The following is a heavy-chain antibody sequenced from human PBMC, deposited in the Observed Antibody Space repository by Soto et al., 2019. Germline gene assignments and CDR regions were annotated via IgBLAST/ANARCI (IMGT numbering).Heavy chain of an antibody. J-gene: IGHJ6*02. CDR1: VYTFTNYW. CDR3: AASIFYYGMDV. Sequence: GESLKISCKGSVYTFTNYWIGWVRQMPGKGLEWMGIIYPGDSDTKYNPSFQGQVTVSADKSITTTYLRWTSLKASDTAIYYCAASIFYYGMDVWGQGTTVTVSS. CDR2: IYPGDSDT. V-gene: IGHV5-51*01.